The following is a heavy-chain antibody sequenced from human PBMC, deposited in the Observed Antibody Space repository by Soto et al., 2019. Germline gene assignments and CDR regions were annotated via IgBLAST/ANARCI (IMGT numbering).Heavy chain of an antibody. Sequence: SETLSLTCTVSGGSISSYYWSWIRQPPGKGLGWIGYIYYSGSTNYNPSLKSRVTISVDTSKNQFSLKLSSVTAADTAVYYCARELDGIDVWGQGTTVTVSS. V-gene: IGHV4-59*12. CDR1: GGSISSYY. CDR2: IYYSGST. CDR3: ARELDGIDV. J-gene: IGHJ6*02.